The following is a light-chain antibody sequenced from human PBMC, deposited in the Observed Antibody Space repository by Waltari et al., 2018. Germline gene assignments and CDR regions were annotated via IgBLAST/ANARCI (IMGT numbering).Light chain of an antibody. J-gene: IGLJ3*02. CDR1: SSNIGRNT. CDR3: AAWDDSLNGPV. Sequence: QSVLTQPPSASGAPGQRVTISCSGGSSNIGRNTVNWYQQLPGTAPKLLVHSHNQRPSGVPDRFSGSQSGTSASLAISGLQSEDETDYYCAAWDDSLNGPVFGGGTKLTVL. CDR2: SHN. V-gene: IGLV1-44*01.